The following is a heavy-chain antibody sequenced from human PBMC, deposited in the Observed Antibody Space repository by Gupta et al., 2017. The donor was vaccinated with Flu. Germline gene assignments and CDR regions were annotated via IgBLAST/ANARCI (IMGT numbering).Heavy chain of an antibody. CDR1: GVTFSTYA. V-gene: IGHV1-69*01. D-gene: IGHD2-15*01. CDR3: ARKGGGHCSGGSCYSFDF. CDR2: IIPVFGPT. Sequence: QVQLVQSGAEVKKPGSLVKVSCKDSGVTFSTYAINWVRQAPGQGLEWMGGIIPVFGPTNYAQKFQGRVTITADESTSTAYMEISSLRSEDTAVYYCARKGGGHCSGGSCYSFDFWGQGTRVTGSS. J-gene: IGHJ4*02.